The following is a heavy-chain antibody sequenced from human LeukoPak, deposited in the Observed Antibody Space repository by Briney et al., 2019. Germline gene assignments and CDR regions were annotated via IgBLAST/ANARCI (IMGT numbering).Heavy chain of an antibody. J-gene: IGHJ4*02. CDR3: ARALVGSATVTTDFDY. CDR2: IIPILGIA. V-gene: IGHV1-69*02. Sequence: SVKVSRKASGGTFSSYTISWVRQAPGQGLEWMGRIIPILGIANYAQKFQGRVTITADKSTSTAYMELSSLRSEDTAVYYCARALVGSATVTTDFDYWGQGTLVTVSS. CDR1: GGTFSSYT. D-gene: IGHD4-17*01.